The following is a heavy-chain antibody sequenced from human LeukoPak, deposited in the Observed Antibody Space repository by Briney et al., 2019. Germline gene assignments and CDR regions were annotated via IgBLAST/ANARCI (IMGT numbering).Heavy chain of an antibody. V-gene: IGHV1-18*01. J-gene: IGHJ5*02. Sequence: GASVKVSCKASGYTFTRYGISWVRQAPGQGPERMGWVSGYNGNTHYAQKLQGRVTMTTDTSTSTAYMELRSLRSDDTAMYYCVRDYYEVGSTWYDCFDPWGQGTPVTVSS. CDR3: VRDYYEVGSTWYDCFDP. CDR1: GYTFTRYG. D-gene: IGHD6-13*01. CDR2: VSGYNGNT.